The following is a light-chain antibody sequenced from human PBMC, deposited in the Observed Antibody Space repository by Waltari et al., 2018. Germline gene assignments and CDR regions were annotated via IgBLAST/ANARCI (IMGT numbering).Light chain of an antibody. Sequence: EIVLTQSPATLSLSPGERATLSCRASQRVSNYLAWYQQKPGQAPRLLIYDVSNRATGIPARFSGSGSGTDFTLTISSLEPEDFAVYYCQQRSKWPPYTFGQGTKLEIK. J-gene: IGKJ2*01. CDR3: QQRSKWPPYT. CDR1: QRVSNY. V-gene: IGKV3-11*01. CDR2: DVS.